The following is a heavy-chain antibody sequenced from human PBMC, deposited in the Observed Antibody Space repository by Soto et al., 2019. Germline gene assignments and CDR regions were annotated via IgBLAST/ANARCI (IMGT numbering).Heavy chain of an antibody. V-gene: IGHV4-31*03. J-gene: IGHJ6*02. Sequence: QVQLQESGPGLVKPSQTLSLTCTVSGGSISSGGYYWSWIRQHPGKGLEWIGYIYYSGSTYYNPSLKSRVTIPVDTAKNQVALKLSSVTAADTAVYYGARGGRRSPGMDVWGQGTTVTVSS. CDR1: GGSISSGGYY. CDR3: ARGGRRSPGMDV. CDR2: IYYSGST.